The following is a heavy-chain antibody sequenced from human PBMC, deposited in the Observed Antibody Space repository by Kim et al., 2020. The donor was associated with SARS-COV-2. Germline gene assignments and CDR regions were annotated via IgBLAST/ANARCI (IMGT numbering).Heavy chain of an antibody. V-gene: IGHV1-69*13. J-gene: IGHJ6*02. D-gene: IGHD3-10*01. CDR1: GGTFSSYA. CDR3: ARVLLWFGELLINYYYYGMDV. CDR2: IIPIFGTA. Sequence: SVKVSCKASGGTFSSYAISWVRQAPGQGLEWMGGIIPIFGTANYAQKFQGRVTITADESTSTAYMELSSLRSEDTAVYYCARVLLWFGELLINYYYYGMDVWGQGTTVTVSS.